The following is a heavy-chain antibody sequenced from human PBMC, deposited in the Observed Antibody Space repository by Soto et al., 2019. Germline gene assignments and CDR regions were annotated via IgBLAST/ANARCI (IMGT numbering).Heavy chain of an antibody. V-gene: IGHV1-69*01. CDR3: AREAGDYGHPYFDY. D-gene: IGHD3-10*01. Sequence: VQLVQSGPEVKKPGSSVKVSCKSTGDTFSSYAVSWVRQAPGQGLEWMGGIIATFGTVNYAQKFQGRVAITADDSTRASYMELSSLRSEDTAVYYCAREAGDYGHPYFDYWGQGTLVSVSS. J-gene: IGHJ4*02. CDR1: GDTFSSYA. CDR2: IIATFGTV.